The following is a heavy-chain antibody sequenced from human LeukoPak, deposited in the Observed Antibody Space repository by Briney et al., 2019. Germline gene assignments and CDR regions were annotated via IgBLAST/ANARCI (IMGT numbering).Heavy chain of an antibody. CDR1: GYTFTSYY. CDR2: IIPIFGTA. D-gene: IGHD3-22*01. J-gene: IGHJ6*03. Sequence: SVKVSCKASGYTFTSYYMHWVRQAPGQGLEWMGGIIPIFGTANYAQKFQGRVTITADESTSTAYMELSSLRSEDTAVYYCARDGQYYEGYMDVWSKGTTVTVSS. V-gene: IGHV1-69*13. CDR3: ARDGQYYEGYMDV.